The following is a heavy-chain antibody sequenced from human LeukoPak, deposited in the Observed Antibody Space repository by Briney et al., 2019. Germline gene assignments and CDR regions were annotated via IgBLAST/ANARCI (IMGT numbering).Heavy chain of an antibody. Sequence: PSETLSLTCTVSGGSISSSSYYWGWIRQPPGKGLEWIGSIYYSGSTYYNPSLKSRVTISVDTSKNQFSLKLSSVTAADTAVYYCARGGLDPLGYWGQGTLVTVSS. CDR2: IYYSGST. CDR3: ARGGLDPLGY. V-gene: IGHV4-39*07. CDR1: GGSISSSSYY. D-gene: IGHD3-10*01. J-gene: IGHJ4*02.